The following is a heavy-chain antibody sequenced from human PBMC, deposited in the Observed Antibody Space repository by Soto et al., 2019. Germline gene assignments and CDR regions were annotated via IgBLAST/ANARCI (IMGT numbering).Heavy chain of an antibody. CDR1: GGSISSGDYY. J-gene: IGHJ4*02. CDR2: IYYSGST. CDR3: ARVPLVYDSSGYYQDPFYFDY. D-gene: IGHD3-22*01. Sequence: SEDLSLTCTVSGGSISSGDYYWSWIRQPPGKGLEWIGYIYYSGSTYYNPSLKSRVTISVDTSKNQFSLKLSSVTAADTAVYYCARVPLVYDSSGYYQDPFYFDYWGQGTLVTVSS. V-gene: IGHV4-30-4*01.